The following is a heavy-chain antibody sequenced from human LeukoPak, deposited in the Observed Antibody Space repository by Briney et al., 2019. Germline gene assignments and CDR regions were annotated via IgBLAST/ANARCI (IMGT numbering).Heavy chain of an antibody. CDR2: IIPIFGTA. V-gene: IGHV1-69*13. CDR1: GGTFSSYA. D-gene: IGHD3-22*01. J-gene: IGHJ5*02. Sequence: SVKVSCKASGGTFSSYAISWVRQAPGQGLGWMGGIIPIFGTANYAQKFQGRVTITADESTSTAYMELSSLRSEDTAVYYCARDTGYYDSSGYFDPWGQGTLVTVSS. CDR3: ARDTGYYDSSGYFDP.